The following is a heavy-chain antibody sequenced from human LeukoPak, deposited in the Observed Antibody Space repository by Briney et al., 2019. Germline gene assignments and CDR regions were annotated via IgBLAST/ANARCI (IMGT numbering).Heavy chain of an antibody. CDR2: ISGSGGST. J-gene: IGHJ4*02. D-gene: IGHD6-19*01. CDR3: ARAVGAVAGYFDY. CDR1: GFTFSSYA. V-gene: IGHV3-23*01. Sequence: GGSLRLSCAASGFTFSSYAMSWVRQALGKGLEWVSAISGSGGSTYYADSVKGRFTISRDNSKNTLYLQMNSLRAEDTAVYYCARAVGAVAGYFDYWGQGTLVTVSS.